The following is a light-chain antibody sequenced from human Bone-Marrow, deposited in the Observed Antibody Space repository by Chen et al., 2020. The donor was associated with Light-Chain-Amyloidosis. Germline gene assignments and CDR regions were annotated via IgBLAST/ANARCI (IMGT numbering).Light chain of an antibody. CDR3: SSYTSSVSYV. CDR2: EVS. Sequence: QSALTQPASVSGSPGQSITISCPGTSSDVGGYNHVSRYQHHPGKAPKLMIYEVSNRPSGISNRFSGSKSGNTASLSISGLQAEDEADYYCSSYTSSVSYVFGSGTKVTVL. J-gene: IGLJ1*01. CDR1: SSDVGGYNH. V-gene: IGLV2-14*01.